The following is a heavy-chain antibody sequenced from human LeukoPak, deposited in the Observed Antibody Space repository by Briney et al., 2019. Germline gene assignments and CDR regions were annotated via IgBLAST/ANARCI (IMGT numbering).Heavy chain of an antibody. Sequence: SETLSLTCAVYSGSLSGYYWSWIRQPPGKGLEWIGEVNHSGSTNYNPSLKSRVTISVDTSKNQFSLKLSSVTAADTAVYYCARLDLVGDRDSGALDIWGQGTMVTVSS. J-gene: IGHJ3*02. D-gene: IGHD1-26*01. CDR1: SGSLSGYY. CDR3: ARLDLVGDRDSGALDI. V-gene: IGHV4-34*01. CDR2: VNHSGST.